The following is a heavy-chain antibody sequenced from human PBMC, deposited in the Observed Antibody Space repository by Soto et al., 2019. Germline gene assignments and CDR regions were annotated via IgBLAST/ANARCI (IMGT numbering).Heavy chain of an antibody. J-gene: IGHJ4*02. CDR2: ISWNSGSI. Sequence: EVQLVESGGGLVQPGRSLRLSCAASGFTFDDYAMHWVRQAPGKGLEWVSGISWNSGSIGYADSVKGRFTISRDNAKNSLYLQMNSLRAEDTALNYCAKVSYDFWSGLTFDYWGQGTLVTVSS. D-gene: IGHD3-3*01. CDR3: AKVSYDFWSGLTFDY. CDR1: GFTFDDYA. V-gene: IGHV3-9*01.